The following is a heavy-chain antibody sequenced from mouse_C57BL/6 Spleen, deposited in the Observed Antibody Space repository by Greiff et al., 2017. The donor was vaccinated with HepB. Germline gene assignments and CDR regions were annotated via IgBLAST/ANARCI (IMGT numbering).Heavy chain of an antibody. Sequence: QVQLQQPGAELVKPGASVKLSCKASVYTFTSYWMQWVKQRPGQGLEWIGEIDPSDSYTNYNQKFKGKATLTVDTSSSTAYMQLSSLTSEDSAVYYCASSGSYFDYWGQGTTLTVSS. CDR1: VYTFTSYW. CDR2: IDPSDSYT. CDR3: ASSGSYFDY. D-gene: IGHD1-1*01. J-gene: IGHJ2*01. V-gene: IGHV1-50*01.